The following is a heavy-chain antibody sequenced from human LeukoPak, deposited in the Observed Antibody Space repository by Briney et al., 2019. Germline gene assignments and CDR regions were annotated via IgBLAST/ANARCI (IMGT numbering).Heavy chain of an antibody. CDR1: GGSISSYY. V-gene: IGHV4-4*07. CDR3: ARDQHSSSWYWGWAFDI. Sequence: SETLSLTCTVSGGSISSYYWSWIRQPAGKGLEWIGRIYTSGSTNYNPSLKSRVTTSVGTSKNQFSLKLSSVTAADTAVYYCARDQHSSSWYWGWAFDIWGQGTMVTVSS. D-gene: IGHD6-13*01. J-gene: IGHJ3*02. CDR2: IYTSGST.